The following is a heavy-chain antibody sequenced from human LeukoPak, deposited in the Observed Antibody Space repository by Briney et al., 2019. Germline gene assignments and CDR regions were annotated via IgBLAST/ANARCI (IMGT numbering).Heavy chain of an antibody. J-gene: IGHJ4*02. CDR2: MNPNSGNT. CDR3: AAPNYYDSSGYYYNGYYFDY. Sequence: ASAKVSCKASGYTFTSYDINWVRQATGQGLEWMGWMNPNSGNTGYAQKFQGRVTMTRNTSISTAYMELSSLRSEDTAVYYCAAPNYYDSSGYYYNGYYFDYWGQGTLVTVSS. CDR1: GYTFTSYD. V-gene: IGHV1-8*01. D-gene: IGHD3-22*01.